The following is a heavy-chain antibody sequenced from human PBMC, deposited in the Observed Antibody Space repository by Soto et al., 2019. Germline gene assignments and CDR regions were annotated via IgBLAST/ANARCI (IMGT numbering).Heavy chain of an antibody. J-gene: IGHJ6*02. CDR2: TYYRSKWYN. Sequence: SQTLSLTCVISGDSVSSSSAAWNWIRQSPSRGLEWLGRTYYRSKWYNDYAISVKSRITINPDTSKNQVSLQLNSVTPEDTAMYYCVRQRSGGAEYHGLDVLSQGTTVTGSS. D-gene: IGHD1-1*01. V-gene: IGHV6-1*01. CDR1: GDSVSSSSAA. CDR3: VRQRSGGAEYHGLDV.